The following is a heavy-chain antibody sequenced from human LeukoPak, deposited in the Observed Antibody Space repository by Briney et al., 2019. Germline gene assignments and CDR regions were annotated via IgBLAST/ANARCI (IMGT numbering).Heavy chain of an antibody. Sequence: PGGSLRLSCAASGFTFSSYAMSLVRQAPGKGLEWVSAISGSGGSTYYADSVKGRFTISRDNSKNTLYLQMNSLRAEDTAVYYCAKVQGRVVVIDLDAFDIWGQGTMVTVSS. J-gene: IGHJ3*02. D-gene: IGHD3-22*01. CDR3: AKVQGRVVVIDLDAFDI. V-gene: IGHV3-23*01. CDR2: ISGSGGST. CDR1: GFTFSSYA.